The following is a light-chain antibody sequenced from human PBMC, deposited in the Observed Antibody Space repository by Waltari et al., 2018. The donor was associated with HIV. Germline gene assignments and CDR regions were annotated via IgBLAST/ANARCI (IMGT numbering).Light chain of an antibody. CDR2: GAS. CDR1: ESVSSSF. Sequence: EIVLAQSPEILYLSPGERATLSCSANESVSSSFLAWYQKKPAQAPRLLIYGASNRAAGISDRFSGSGSGTDFTLTISRLEPEDFAAYYCQNFGISRTFGQGTRL. V-gene: IGKV3-20*01. J-gene: IGKJ5*01. CDR3: QNFGISRT.